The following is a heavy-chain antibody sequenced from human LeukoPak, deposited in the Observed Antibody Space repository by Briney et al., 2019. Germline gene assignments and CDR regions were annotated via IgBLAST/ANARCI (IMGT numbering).Heavy chain of an antibody. D-gene: IGHD2/OR15-2a*01. CDR1: GFTFSSYS. Sequence: SGGSLRLSCAASGFTFSSYSMNWVRQAPGKGLEWVSSISSSSSYIYYADSVKGRFTISRDNAKNSLYLQMNSLRAEDTAVYCCARIPLSYGYFDYWGQGTLVTVSS. V-gene: IGHV3-21*01. J-gene: IGHJ4*02. CDR2: ISSSSSYI. CDR3: ARIPLSYGYFDY.